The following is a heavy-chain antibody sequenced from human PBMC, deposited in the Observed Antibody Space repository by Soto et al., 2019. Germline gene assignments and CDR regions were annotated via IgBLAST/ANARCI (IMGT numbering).Heavy chain of an antibody. CDR1: GGLISVFNHY. V-gene: IGHV4-39*01. CDR2: IYHRGTT. CDR3: ARRAPDGTAHHYFDY. J-gene: IGHJ4*02. D-gene: IGHD2-21*02. Sequence: QLQLQESGPGLVKPSETLPLTCTVSGGLISVFNHYWDWIRQPPGKGLEWIGTIYHRGTTIYNPSLQSRVSMSVDTSKRQFSLNVYSVNAADTAVYFCARRAPDGTAHHYFDYWGQGARVTVSP.